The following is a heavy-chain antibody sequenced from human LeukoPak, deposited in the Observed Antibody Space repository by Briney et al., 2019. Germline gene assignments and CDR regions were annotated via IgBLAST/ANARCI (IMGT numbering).Heavy chain of an antibody. Sequence: GGSLRLSCAASGFTFSVYAMTWVRQAPGKGPEWVSAIGGSGETTYDADSVKGRFTISRDNSKNTLYLQMNSLRAEDTATYYCARDYYHSGGYPALDAFAIWGQGTRVTVSS. V-gene: IGHV3-23*01. CDR3: ARDYYHSGGYPALDAFAI. J-gene: IGHJ3*02. CDR2: IGGSGETT. D-gene: IGHD3-22*01. CDR1: GFTFSVYA.